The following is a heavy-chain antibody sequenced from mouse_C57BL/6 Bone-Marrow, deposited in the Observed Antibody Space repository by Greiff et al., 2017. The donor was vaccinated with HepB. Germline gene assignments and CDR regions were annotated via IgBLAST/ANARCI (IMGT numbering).Heavy chain of an antibody. CDR3: ARDDDYAYAMDY. V-gene: IGHV5-4*01. J-gene: IGHJ4*01. CDR1: GFTFSSYA. CDR2: ISDGGSYT. Sequence: EVQLVESGGGLVKPGGSLKLSCAASGFTFSSYAMSWVRQTPEKRLEWVATISDGGSYTYYPDNVKGRFTNSRDNAKNNLYLQMSHLKSEDTAMYYCARDDDYAYAMDYWGQGTSVTVSS. D-gene: IGHD2-4*01.